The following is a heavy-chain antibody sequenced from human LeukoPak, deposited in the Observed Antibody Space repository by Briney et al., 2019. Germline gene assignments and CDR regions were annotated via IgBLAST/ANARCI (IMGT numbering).Heavy chain of an antibody. CDR2: IYYSGST. J-gene: IGHJ4*02. CDR1: GGSISSSSYY. Sequence: SETLSLTCTVSGGSISSSSYYWSWIRQPPGKGLEWIGYIYYSGSTNYNPSLKSRVTISVDTSKNQFSLKLSSVTAADTAMYYCARSHDHLWGNYPDYWGQGTLVTVSS. D-gene: IGHD3-16*02. V-gene: IGHV4-61*01. CDR3: ARSHDHLWGNYPDY.